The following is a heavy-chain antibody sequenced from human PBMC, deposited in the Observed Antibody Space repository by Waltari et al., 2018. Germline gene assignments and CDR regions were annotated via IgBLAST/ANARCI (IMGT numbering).Heavy chain of an antibody. Sequence: QLQLQESGPGLVKPSETLSLTCTVSGGSISSSSYYWGWIRQPPGKGLEWIGSIYYSGSTYYNPSLKSRVTISVDTSKNQFSLKLSSVTAADTAVYYCARDPYSSSWSLYYYYYGMDVWGQGTTVTVSS. V-gene: IGHV4-39*07. D-gene: IGHD6-13*01. CDR3: ARDPYSSSWSLYYYYYGMDV. CDR1: GGSISSSSYY. J-gene: IGHJ6*02. CDR2: IYYSGST.